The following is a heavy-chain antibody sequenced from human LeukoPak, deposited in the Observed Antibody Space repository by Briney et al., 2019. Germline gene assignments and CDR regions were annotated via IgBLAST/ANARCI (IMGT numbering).Heavy chain of an antibody. D-gene: IGHD2-2*01. CDR2: INAGYGNT. CDR1: GYTYTSYA. Sequence: ASVKVSCKASGYTYTSYAMHWVRQAPGQRLEWMGWINAGYGNTKYSQKFQGRVTITRDTSASTAYMELSSLRSEDTAVYYCARDSVPAAITVGDYWGQGTLVTVSS. J-gene: IGHJ4*02. CDR3: ARDSVPAAITVGDY. V-gene: IGHV1-3*01.